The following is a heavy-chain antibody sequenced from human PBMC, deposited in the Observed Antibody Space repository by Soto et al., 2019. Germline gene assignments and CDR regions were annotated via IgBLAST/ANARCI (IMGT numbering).Heavy chain of an antibody. V-gene: IGHV1-69*01. J-gene: IGHJ6*02. CDR3: ARGTAYSGSALHYKYYYGMDV. D-gene: IGHD5-12*01. CDR1: GGTFGSNG. CDR2: IIPIFGTT. Sequence: QVQLVQSGAEVKKPGSSVKVSCKASGGTFGSNGITWARQAPGQGIEWMGGIIPIFGTTNYAQKFQGRVTITADESTSTAYMELSSLSFEDTAVYYCARGTAYSGSALHYKYYYGMDVWGQGTTVTVSS.